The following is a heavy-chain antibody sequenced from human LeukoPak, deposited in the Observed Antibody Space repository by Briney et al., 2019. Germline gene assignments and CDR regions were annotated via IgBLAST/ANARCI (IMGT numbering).Heavy chain of an antibody. CDR1: GFTVSSNY. V-gene: IGHV3-23*01. CDR2: ISGSGGST. Sequence: PGGSLRLSCAASGFTVSSNYMSWVRQAPGKGLEWVSAISGSGGSTYYADSVKGRFTISRDNSKNTLYLQMNSLRAEDTAVYYCAKDLTYGSNDYWGQGTLVTVSS. D-gene: IGHD3-10*01. J-gene: IGHJ4*02. CDR3: AKDLTYGSNDY.